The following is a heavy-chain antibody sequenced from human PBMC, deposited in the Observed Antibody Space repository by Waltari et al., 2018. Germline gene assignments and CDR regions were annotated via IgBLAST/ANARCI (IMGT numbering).Heavy chain of an antibody. Sequence: EVQLLESGGGLVQPGGSLRLSCAASGSTFSSYAMSWVRQAPGKGLEWVSAISGMGGNTYDADAVKGRFTISRDNSKNTLYLQMNSLRAEDTAVYYCTKRAESNGWTGWIFDYWGQGTLVTVSS. CDR3: TKRAESNGWTGWIFDY. J-gene: IGHJ4*02. CDR2: ISGMGGNT. V-gene: IGHV3-23*01. CDR1: GSTFSSYA. D-gene: IGHD6-19*01.